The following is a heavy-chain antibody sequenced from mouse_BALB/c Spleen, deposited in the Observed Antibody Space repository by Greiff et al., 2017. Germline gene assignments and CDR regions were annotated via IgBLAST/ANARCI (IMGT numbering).Heavy chain of an antibody. Sequence: VQLQESGPGLVAPSQSLSITCTVSGFSLTSYGVNWVRQPPGKGLEWLGVICAGGSTNYNSALLSRLSISKDSSKSQVFLKMNSLQTDDTAMYYWAIITTGFAYWGQGTLVTVSA. D-gene: IGHD1-1*01. CDR3: AIITTGFAY. CDR1: GFSLTSYG. J-gene: IGHJ3*01. CDR2: ICAGGST. V-gene: IGHV2-9*02.